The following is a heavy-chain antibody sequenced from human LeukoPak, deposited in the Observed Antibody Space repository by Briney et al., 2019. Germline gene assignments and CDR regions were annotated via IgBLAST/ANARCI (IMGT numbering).Heavy chain of an antibody. CDR1: GFTFSDYY. CDR2: ISSSSDT. CDR3: ARVAVIAAAGTFDY. J-gene: IGHJ4*02. V-gene: IGHV3-11*06. Sequence: PGGSLRLSCAASGFTFSDYYMTWIRHAPGKRLEGVSYISSSSDTIYADSVKGRFTITRDNAKNSLYLQMNSLRAEDTAVYYCARVAVIAAAGTFDYWGQGTLVTVSS. D-gene: IGHD6-13*01.